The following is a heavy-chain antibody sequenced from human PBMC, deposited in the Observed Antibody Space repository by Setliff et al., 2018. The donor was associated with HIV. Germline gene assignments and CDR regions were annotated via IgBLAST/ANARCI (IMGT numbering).Heavy chain of an antibody. D-gene: IGHD4-17*01. CDR2: IYSSGTT. V-gene: IGHV4-59*08. J-gene: IGHJ6*03. Sequence: SETLSLTCTVSGASLSNYYWSWIRQSPGKGLEWIGYIYSSGTTNYNPSLQSRVTISIHTSKNQFSLKLSSVTAADTAVYYCANSRYGVYPYYYYYMDVWGKGTTVTVSS. CDR1: GASLSNYY. CDR3: ANSRYGVYPYYYYYMDV.